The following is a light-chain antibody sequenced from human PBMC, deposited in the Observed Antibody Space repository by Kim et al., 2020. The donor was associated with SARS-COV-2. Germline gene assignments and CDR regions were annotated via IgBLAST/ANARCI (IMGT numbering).Light chain of an antibody. J-gene: IGKJ1*01. V-gene: IGKV1-5*03. CDR2: KAS. Sequence: DIQMTQSPSTLSASVGDRVTITCRASQTISSRLAWYQQKPGKAPKLLIYKASTLKSGVPSRFSGSGSGTEFTLAISSLQPDDFATYYCLQYNTYSRTFGQGTKVDIK. CDR1: QTISSR. CDR3: LQYNTYSRT.